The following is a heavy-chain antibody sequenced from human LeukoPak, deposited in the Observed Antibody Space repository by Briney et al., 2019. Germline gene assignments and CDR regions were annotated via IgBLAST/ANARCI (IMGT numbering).Heavy chain of an antibody. V-gene: IGHV3-23*01. CDR1: GFTFSSYA. Sequence: GGSLRLSCGASGFTFSSYAVSWVRQAPGKGLEWVSTIVNSGDSTYYADSVKGRFTISRDNSKNTLYLQMNSLRAEDTAVYYCAKLTTYRIAAAGTGFDPWGQGTLVTVSS. CDR3: AKLTTYRIAAAGTGFDP. CDR2: IVNSGDST. J-gene: IGHJ5*02. D-gene: IGHD6-13*01.